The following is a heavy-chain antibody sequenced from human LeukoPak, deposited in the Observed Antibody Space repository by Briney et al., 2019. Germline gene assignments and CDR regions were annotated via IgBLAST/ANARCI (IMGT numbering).Heavy chain of an antibody. J-gene: IGHJ6*03. V-gene: IGHV1-69*06. CDR3: ARERGYCSSTSCLYYYHYMDV. Sequence: ASVKVSCKASGGTFSSYAISWVRQAPGQGLEWMGRIIPIFGTANYAQKFQGRVTITADKSTSTAYMELSSLRSEDTAVYYCARERGYCSSTSCLYYYHYMDVWGKGTTGTVSS. D-gene: IGHD2-2*01. CDR2: IIPIFGTA. CDR1: GGTFSSYA.